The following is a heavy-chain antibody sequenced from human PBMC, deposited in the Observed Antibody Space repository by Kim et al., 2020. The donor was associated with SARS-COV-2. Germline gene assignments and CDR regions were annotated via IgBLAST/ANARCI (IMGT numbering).Heavy chain of an antibody. CDR2: FDPEDGET. Sequence: ASVKVSCKVSGYTLTELSMPWVRQAPGKGLEWMGGFDPEDGETIYAQKFQGRVTMTEDTSTDTAYMELSSLRSEDTAVYYCATTPAIVGATFFYYWGQGTLVTVSS. CDR3: ATTPAIVGATFFYY. CDR1: GYTLTELS. J-gene: IGHJ4*02. V-gene: IGHV1-24*01. D-gene: IGHD1-26*01.